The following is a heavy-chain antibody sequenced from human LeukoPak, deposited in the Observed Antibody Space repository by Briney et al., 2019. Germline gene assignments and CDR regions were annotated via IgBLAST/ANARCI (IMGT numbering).Heavy chain of an antibody. Sequence: ASVKVSCKASGYTFTSYYMHWVRHAPGQGLEWMGFINPNSGGTNYAQKFHGRVTMTRDTSIRTDYMQLSRLRSGDTGVYYCARELKRGSRFEYFQHWGRGTVVSVSS. CDR3: ARELKRGSRFEYFQH. CDR2: INPNSGGT. J-gene: IGHJ1*01. V-gene: IGHV1-2*02. CDR1: GYTFTSYY. D-gene: IGHD3-16*01.